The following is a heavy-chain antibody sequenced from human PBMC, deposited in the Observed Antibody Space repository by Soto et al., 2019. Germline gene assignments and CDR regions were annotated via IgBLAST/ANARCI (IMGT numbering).Heavy chain of an antibody. V-gene: IGHV3-53*01. Sequence: GGSMRLSCAASGLTVSSNYMSWVRQTTGKGLEWVSVIYSGGSTYYADSVKGRFTISRDNSKNTLYLQMNSLRAEDTAVYYCARDRVESGYPKYFQHWGKGTLVTVSS. D-gene: IGHD3-22*01. CDR3: ARDRVESGYPKYFQH. CDR1: GLTVSSNY. J-gene: IGHJ1*01. CDR2: IYSGGST.